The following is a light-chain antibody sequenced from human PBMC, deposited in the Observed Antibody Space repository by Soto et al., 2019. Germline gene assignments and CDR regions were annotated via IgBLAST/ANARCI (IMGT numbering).Light chain of an antibody. V-gene: IGKV1-39*01. Sequence: DIQMTQSPSSLSASVGDRFTITCRASQSISSYLNWYQQKPGKAPKLLIYAASSLQSGVPSRFSGSGSGTDFTLTISSLQPKDFATYYCQQSYSTPRTFGQGTKVDIK. J-gene: IGKJ1*01. CDR2: AAS. CDR3: QQSYSTPRT. CDR1: QSISSY.